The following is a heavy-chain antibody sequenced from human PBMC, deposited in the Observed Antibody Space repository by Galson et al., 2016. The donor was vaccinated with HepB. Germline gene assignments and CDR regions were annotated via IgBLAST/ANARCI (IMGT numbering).Heavy chain of an antibody. D-gene: IGHD2-15*01. Sequence: SVKVSCKASGGSFSGYTFSWVRQAPGQGLEWMGGLIPILGTPIYAQSFQGRVTITADESTSTVYMDLSSLKSGDTAVYYCGQHPEFFPAAPCYDYWGQGTLVIVSS. CDR1: GGSFSGYT. J-gene: IGHJ4*02. V-gene: IGHV1-69*13. CDR3: GQHPEFFPAAPCYDY. CDR2: LIPILGTP.